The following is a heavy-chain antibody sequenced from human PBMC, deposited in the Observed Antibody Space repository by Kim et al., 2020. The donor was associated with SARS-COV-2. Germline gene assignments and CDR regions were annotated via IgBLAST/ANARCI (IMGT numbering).Heavy chain of an antibody. D-gene: IGHD3-10*01. CDR3: ARHGSYYGSGGDDAFDI. V-gene: IGHV5-10-1*01. Sequence: GESLKISCKGSGYSFTSYWISWVRQMPGKGLEWMGRIDPSDSYTNYSPSFQGHVTITADKSISTAYLQWSSLKASDTAMYYCARHGSYYGSGGDDAFDIWGQGTMVTVSS. J-gene: IGHJ3*02. CDR2: IDPSDSYT. CDR1: GYSFTSYW.